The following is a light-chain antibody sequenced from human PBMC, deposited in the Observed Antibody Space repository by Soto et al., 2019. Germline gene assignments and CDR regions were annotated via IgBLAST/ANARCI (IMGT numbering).Light chain of an antibody. CDR1: SSDVGNYDY. CDR2: EVT. CDR3: SSYTSSTTVI. V-gene: IGLV2-14*01. Sequence: QSALTQPASVSGSPGQSITISCTGTSSDVGNYDYVSWYLHHPGKAPKLIIYEVTNRPSGVSNRFSGSKSGNTASLTISGLQAEDEADYYCSSYTSSTTVIFGGGTKLTV. J-gene: IGLJ2*01.